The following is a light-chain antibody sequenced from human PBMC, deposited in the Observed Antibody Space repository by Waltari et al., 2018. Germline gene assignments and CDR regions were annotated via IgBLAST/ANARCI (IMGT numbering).Light chain of an antibody. Sequence: EIVMTQSPATLSVSPGERATLSCRASNRLSGNLAWYQPKPGQAPRLLMYDVSTRATGVPARFSGSESGTEFTLTISSIQSEDFAIYYCQQYQNWPRWTFGQGTKVDIK. CDR2: DVS. CDR1: NRLSGN. V-gene: IGKV3-15*01. J-gene: IGKJ1*01. CDR3: QQYQNWPRWT.